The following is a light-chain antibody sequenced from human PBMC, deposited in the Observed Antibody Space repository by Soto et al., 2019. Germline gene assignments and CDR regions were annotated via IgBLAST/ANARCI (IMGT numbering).Light chain of an antibody. CDR2: DAY. CDR1: QSVTSN. V-gene: IGKV3-11*01. Sequence: EIVLTQSPATLSLSAGERATLSCRASQSVTSNLAWYQQKPGHAPRLLIYDAYNRAPGIPARFSGSGSGTDSTLTINSIEPEDFAVYYCQQRSNRPPGAFGGGTKVEIK. J-gene: IGKJ4*01. CDR3: QQRSNRPPGA.